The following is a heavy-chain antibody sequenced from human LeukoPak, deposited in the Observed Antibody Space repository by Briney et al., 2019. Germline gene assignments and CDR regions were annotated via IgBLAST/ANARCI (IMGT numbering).Heavy chain of an antibody. J-gene: IGHJ4*02. Sequence: PGGSLRLSCAASGITLSSYAMSWVRQAPGKGLEWVSAINGSGVIIYYTDSVKGRFTISRDNSKNTVYLQMNSLRAEDTAIYYCAKDSSQRGDYFDYWGQGTLVTVSS. D-gene: IGHD3-10*01. CDR3: AKDSSQRGDYFDY. V-gene: IGHV3-23*01. CDR2: INGSGVII. CDR1: GITLSSYA.